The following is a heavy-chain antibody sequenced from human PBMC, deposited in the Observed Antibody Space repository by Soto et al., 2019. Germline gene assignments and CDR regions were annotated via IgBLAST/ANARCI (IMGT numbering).Heavy chain of an antibody. J-gene: IGHJ4*02. CDR2: ISSSSSYI. D-gene: IGHD3-10*01. V-gene: IGHV3-21*01. Sequence: EVQLVESGGGLVKPGGSLRLSCAASGFTFSSYSMNWVLQAPGKGLEWVSSISSSSSYIYYADSVKCRFPIARDNAKNSLYLQMNSLRAEDTAVYYCARAQDYYGSGSYIYWGQGTLVTVSS. CDR3: ARAQDYYGSGSYIY. CDR1: GFTFSSYS.